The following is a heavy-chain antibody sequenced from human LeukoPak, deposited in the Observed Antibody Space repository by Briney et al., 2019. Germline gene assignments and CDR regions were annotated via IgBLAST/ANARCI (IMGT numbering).Heavy chain of an antibody. CDR2: ISAYNGNT. Sequence: GASVKVSCKASGYTFTSYGISWVRQAPGQGLEWMGWISAYNGNTNYAQKLQGRVTMTTDTSTSTAYMELRSLRSDDTAVYYCARVDRAYCGGDCHMSYYYYYMDVWGKGTTVTVSS. CDR3: ARVDRAYCGGDCHMSYYYYYMDV. J-gene: IGHJ6*03. CDR1: GYTFTSYG. D-gene: IGHD2-21*01. V-gene: IGHV1-18*01.